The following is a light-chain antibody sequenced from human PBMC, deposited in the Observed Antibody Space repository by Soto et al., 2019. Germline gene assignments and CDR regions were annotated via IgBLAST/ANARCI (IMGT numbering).Light chain of an antibody. CDR1: HSIRRSN. Sequence: EIVLTQSPDTLSLTPGERAALSCRASHSIRRSNLAWYQQKPGQAPRLLIYGASSRATGIPDRCSGSGSGTDFTLTISRLEPEDFAVYYCQQYRSSPFTFGQGTKVDIK. V-gene: IGKV3-20*01. J-gene: IGKJ2*01. CDR3: QQYRSSPFT. CDR2: GAS.